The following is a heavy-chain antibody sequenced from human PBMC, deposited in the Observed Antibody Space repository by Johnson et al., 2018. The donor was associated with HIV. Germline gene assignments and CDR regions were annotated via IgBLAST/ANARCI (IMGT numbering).Heavy chain of an antibody. Sequence: EVQLLESGGGVVRPGGSLRLSCAASGFTFDDYGMSWVRQAPGKGLEWVSGINWNGGSTGYADSVKGRFTISRDNAKNSLYLQMNSLRAEDTAVYYCAKDKEGCCSSTSCYGACDIWGQGTMVTVSS. CDR2: INWNGGST. J-gene: IGHJ3*02. CDR1: GFTFDDYG. D-gene: IGHD2-2*01. V-gene: IGHV3-20*04. CDR3: AKDKEGCCSSTSCYGACDI.